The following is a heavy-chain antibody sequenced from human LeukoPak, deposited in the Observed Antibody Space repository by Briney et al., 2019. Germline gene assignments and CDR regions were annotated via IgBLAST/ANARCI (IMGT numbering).Heavy chain of an antibody. CDR1: GVTFSSYW. CDR3: AQGARSGWSQSDY. V-gene: IGHV3-23*01. J-gene: IGHJ4*02. Sequence: GGSLRLSCAASGVTFSSYWMSWVRQAPGKGLEWVSTISGSGGSTYYADSVKGRFTISRDNSKNTLYLQLNSLRAEDTAVYYCAQGARSGWSQSDYWGQGTLVTVSS. CDR2: ISGSGGST. D-gene: IGHD6-19*01.